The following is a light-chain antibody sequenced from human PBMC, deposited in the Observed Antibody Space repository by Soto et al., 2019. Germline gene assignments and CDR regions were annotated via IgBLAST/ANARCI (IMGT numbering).Light chain of an antibody. J-gene: IGLJ3*02. V-gene: IGLV2-11*01. Sequence: QSALTQPRSGSGSPGQSVTSSCTGTSRDVGGYNFVSWYQQHPGKAPKLMISDVSEPPSGVPDRFSGSKSGNTASLTISGLQAEDEADYCWCSYAGRCTRVLGGGTHLTVL. CDR1: SRDVGGYNF. CDR3: CSYAGRCTRV. CDR2: DVS.